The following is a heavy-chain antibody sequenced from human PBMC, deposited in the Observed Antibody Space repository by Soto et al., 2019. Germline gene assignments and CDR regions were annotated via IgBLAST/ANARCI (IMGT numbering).Heavy chain of an antibody. J-gene: IGHJ6*02. CDR2: ISYDGSNK. V-gene: IGHV3-30-3*01. CDR1: GFTFSSYA. Sequence: QVQLVESGRGVVQPGRSLRLSCAASGFTFSSYAMHWVRQAPGKGLEWVAVISYDGSNKYYADSVKGRFTISRDNSKNTLYLQMNSLRAEDTAVYYCARDIVVVPAAIRSDGSVGVWGQGTTVTVSS. CDR3: ARDIVVVPAAIRSDGSVGV. D-gene: IGHD2-2*01.